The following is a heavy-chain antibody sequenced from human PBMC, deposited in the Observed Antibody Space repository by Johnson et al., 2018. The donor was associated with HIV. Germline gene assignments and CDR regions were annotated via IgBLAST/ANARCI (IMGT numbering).Heavy chain of an antibody. J-gene: IGHJ3*02. D-gene: IGHD3-22*01. Sequence: VQLVESGGGLVQPGRSLRLSCAASGFTFDDYAMHWVRQAPGKGLEWVSGISWNSGSIGYADSVKGRFNISRDNSKNTLYLQMNSLRAEDTAVYYCAKDRTMIVVVTIDAFDIWGQGTMVTVSS. CDR1: GFTFDDYA. CDR2: ISWNSGSI. V-gene: IGHV3-9*01. CDR3: AKDRTMIVVVTIDAFDI.